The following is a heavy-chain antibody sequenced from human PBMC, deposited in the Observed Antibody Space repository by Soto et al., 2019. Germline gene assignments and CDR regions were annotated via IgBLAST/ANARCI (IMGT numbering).Heavy chain of an antibody. V-gene: IGHV3-30-3*01. D-gene: IGHD6-13*01. J-gene: IGHJ4*02. Sequence: QVQVVESGGGVVQPGGSLRLSCAASGFTFSTSAMHWVRQAPGKGLEWMAMISYGGNNKYYADSVKGRFTISRDISESTLYLQMNSLRTEDTAVYYCAIEEFEAGRGHFGYWGQGTLVSVSS. CDR3: AIEEFEAGRGHFGY. CDR1: GFTFSTSA. CDR2: ISYGGNNK.